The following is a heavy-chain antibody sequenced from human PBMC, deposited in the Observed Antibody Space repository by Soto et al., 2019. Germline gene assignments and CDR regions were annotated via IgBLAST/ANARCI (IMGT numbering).Heavy chain of an antibody. V-gene: IGHV3-7*01. Sequence: GGSLRLSCAASGFTFSSYWMSWVRQAPGKGLEWVANIKQDGSEKYYVDSVKGRFTISRDNAKNSLYLQMNSLRAEDTAVYYCAREFPSSSGYLRRGYFDYWGQGTLVTVSS. D-gene: IGHD3-22*01. CDR1: GFTFSSYW. CDR2: IKQDGSEK. J-gene: IGHJ4*02. CDR3: AREFPSSSGYLRRGYFDY.